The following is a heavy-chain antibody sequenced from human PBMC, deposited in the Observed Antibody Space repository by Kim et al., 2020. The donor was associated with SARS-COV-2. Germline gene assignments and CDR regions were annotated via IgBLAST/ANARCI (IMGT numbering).Heavy chain of an antibody. CDR2: GST. CDR3: AKGAGTYVY. Sequence: GSTYYADSVKGRFTISRDNSKNTLYLKMNSLRAEDTAVYYCAKGAGTYVYWGQGTLVTVSS. V-gene: IGHV3-23*01. J-gene: IGHJ4*02. D-gene: IGHD6-19*01.